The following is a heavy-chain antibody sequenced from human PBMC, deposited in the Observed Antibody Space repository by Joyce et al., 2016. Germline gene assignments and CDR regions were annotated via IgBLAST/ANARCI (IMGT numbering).Heavy chain of an antibody. CDR3: ARGSGWYKNFDS. Sequence: QVQLQESGPGLVKPSETLSLTCTVYGGSVSSGSYYWSWIRQPPGKGLEWIGYIYYRGSTTDNPALKSRVSISVDTSKNQFSLKLSSVTAADTAVYYCARGSGWYKNFDSWGQGTLVTVSS. CDR2: IYYRGST. J-gene: IGHJ4*02. D-gene: IGHD6-19*01. CDR1: GGSVSSGSYY. V-gene: IGHV4-61*01.